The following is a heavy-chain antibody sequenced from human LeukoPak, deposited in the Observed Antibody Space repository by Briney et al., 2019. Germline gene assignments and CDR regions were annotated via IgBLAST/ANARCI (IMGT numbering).Heavy chain of an antibody. CDR3: ARPDSSGYSFDY. V-gene: IGHV1-8*01. Sequence: ASVKVSCKASGYTFTSYDINWVRQATGQGLEWMGWMNPNSGNTGYAQKFQGRVTMTRNTSISTAYMELSSLRSEDTAVYYCARPDSSGYSFDYWGQGTLVTVSS. CDR2: MNPNSGNT. D-gene: IGHD3-22*01. J-gene: IGHJ4*02. CDR1: GYTFTSYD.